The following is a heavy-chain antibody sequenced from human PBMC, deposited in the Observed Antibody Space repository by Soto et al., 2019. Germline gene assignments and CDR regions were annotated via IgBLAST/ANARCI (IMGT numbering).Heavy chain of an antibody. J-gene: IGHJ3*02. Sequence: EVQLEESGGGSVQLGESLRVSCVASGFTFRKQWMHWVRQVPGKGLVWVCRINGDGTRASYADFVKGRFTISRDNAQNLLFLQMTSLRVDDTGVYHCARGGAAGRGDAIDIWGPGTTVAVSS. D-gene: IGHD3-10*01. CDR1: GFTFRKQW. CDR2: INGDGTRA. CDR3: ARGGAAGRGDAIDI. V-gene: IGHV3-74*01.